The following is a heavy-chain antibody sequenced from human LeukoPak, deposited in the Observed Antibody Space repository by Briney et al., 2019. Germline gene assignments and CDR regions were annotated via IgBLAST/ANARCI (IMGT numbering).Heavy chain of an antibody. CDR2: IYHSGST. CDR1: GGSISTSSYY. J-gene: IGHJ4*02. D-gene: IGHD3-22*01. Sequence: PSETLSLTCTVSGGSISTSSYYWGWVRQPPGKGLEWIGSIYHSGSTYYNPSLKSRVTISVDTSKNQFSLKLSSVTAADTAVYYCARDTPDYYDSSGFDYWGQGTRVTVSS. V-gene: IGHV4-39*07. CDR3: ARDTPDYYDSSGFDY.